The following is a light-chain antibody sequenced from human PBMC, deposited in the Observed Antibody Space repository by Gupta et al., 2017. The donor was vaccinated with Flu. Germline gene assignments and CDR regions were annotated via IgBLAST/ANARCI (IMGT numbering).Light chain of an antibody. V-gene: IGKV3-11*01. CDR3: QQRST. CDR1: QSVSSY. J-gene: IGKJ4*01. CDR2: DAS. Sequence: SLSPGERATLSCRASQSVSSYLAWYQQKPGQAPRLLIYDASNRATGIPARFSGSGSGTDFTLTNSSLEPEDFAVYYCQQRSTFGGGTKVEIK.